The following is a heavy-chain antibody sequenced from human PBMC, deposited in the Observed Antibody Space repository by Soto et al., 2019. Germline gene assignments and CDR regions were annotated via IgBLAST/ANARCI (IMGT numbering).Heavy chain of an antibody. Sequence: ASVKVSFKASGYTFTSYAMHWVRQAPGQRLEWMGWINAGNGNTKYSQKFQGRVTITRDTSASTAYMELSSLRSEDTAVYYCARVGISLWLRYGTERGMDVRGQGTTVTVSS. D-gene: IGHD5-12*01. CDR3: ARVGISLWLRYGTERGMDV. CDR1: GYTFTSYA. CDR2: INAGNGNT. V-gene: IGHV1-3*01. J-gene: IGHJ6*02.